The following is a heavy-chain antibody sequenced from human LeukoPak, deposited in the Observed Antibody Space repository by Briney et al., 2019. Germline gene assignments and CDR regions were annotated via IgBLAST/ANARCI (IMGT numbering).Heavy chain of an antibody. CDR2: IYSGGTI. J-gene: IGHJ3*01. V-gene: IGHV3-53*01. CDR1: GFAVNRNY. CDR3: ARWGGIPGPNDALDF. Sequence: GGSLRLSCTVSGFAVNRNYMTWVRQSPEKGLEWVSIIYSGGTIYYADSVKGRFTISRDDSRNTLYLQMNDLRAEDTAMYYCARWGGIPGPNDALDFWGQGTMVIVSS. D-gene: IGHD1-14*01.